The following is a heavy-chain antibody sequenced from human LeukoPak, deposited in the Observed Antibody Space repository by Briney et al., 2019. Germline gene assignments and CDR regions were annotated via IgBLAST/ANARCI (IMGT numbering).Heavy chain of an antibody. D-gene: IGHD3-3*01. Sequence: SETLSLTCIVSGDSISSSSSYWGWIRQPPGKGLEWIGYIYYSGSTNYNPSLKSRVTISVDTSKNQFSLKLSSVTAADTAVYYCARGAYYDFWRRNNWFDPWGQGTLVTVSS. V-gene: IGHV4-61*05. CDR1: GDSISSSSSY. CDR2: IYYSGST. J-gene: IGHJ5*02. CDR3: ARGAYYDFWRRNNWFDP.